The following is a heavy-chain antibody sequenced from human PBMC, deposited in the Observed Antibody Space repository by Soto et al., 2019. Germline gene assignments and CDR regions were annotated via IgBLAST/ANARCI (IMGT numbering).Heavy chain of an antibody. Sequence: GGSLRLSCAASGFTFSSYGMHWVRQAPGKGLEWVAVIWYDGSNKYYADSVKGRFTISRDNSKNTLYLQMNSLRAEDTAVYYCARENYSSSSPSSGYWGQGTLVTVSS. V-gene: IGHV3-33*01. CDR1: GFTFSSYG. J-gene: IGHJ4*02. CDR3: ARENYSSSSPSSGY. D-gene: IGHD6-6*01. CDR2: IWYDGSNK.